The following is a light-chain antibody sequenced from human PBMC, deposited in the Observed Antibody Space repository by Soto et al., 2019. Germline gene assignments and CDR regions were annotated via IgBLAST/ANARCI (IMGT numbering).Light chain of an antibody. V-gene: IGLV2-14*01. J-gene: IGLJ1*01. CDR3: NSYTTTRALV. Sequence: QSALTQPASVSGSPGQSITISCTGTSSDVGGYDYVSWYQQHPGKVPKLIIFEVTNRPSGVSSRFSGSKSGNTASLTISGLQAEDEADYYCNSYTTTRALVFGPGTKLTVL. CDR1: SSDVGGYDY. CDR2: EVT.